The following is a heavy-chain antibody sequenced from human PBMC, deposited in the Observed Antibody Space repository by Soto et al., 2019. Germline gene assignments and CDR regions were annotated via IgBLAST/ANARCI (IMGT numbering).Heavy chain of an antibody. J-gene: IGHJ4*02. V-gene: IGHV3-21*01. CDR2: ISSSSSYI. CDR1: GFTVSSYS. CDR3: ARDVYSSSRYFDS. Sequence: EVQLVESGGGLVKPGWSLRLSCAASGFTVSSYSMNWVRQAPGKGLEWVSSISSSSSYIYYADSVKGRFTISRDNDTNSLYLQMNSRRAEDTAVYYCARDVYSSSRYFDSWGQGTLVTVSS. D-gene: IGHD6-6*01.